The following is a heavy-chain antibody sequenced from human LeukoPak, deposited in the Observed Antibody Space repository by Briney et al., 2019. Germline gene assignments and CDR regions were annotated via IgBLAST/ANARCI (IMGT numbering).Heavy chain of an antibody. CDR1: GFTFSSYA. CDR2: ISGSGGST. J-gene: IGHJ4*02. V-gene: IGHV3-23*01. Sequence: GGSPRLSCAASGFTFSSYAMSWVRQAPGKGLEWVSAISGSGGSTYYADSVKGRFTISRDNSKNTLYLQMNSLRAEDTAVYYCAKSEDIVVVPAAIPEGYWGQGTLVTVSS. D-gene: IGHD2-2*02. CDR3: AKSEDIVVVPAAIPEGY.